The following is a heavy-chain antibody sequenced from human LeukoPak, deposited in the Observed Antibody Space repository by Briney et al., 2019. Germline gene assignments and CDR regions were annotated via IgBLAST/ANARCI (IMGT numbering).Heavy chain of an antibody. Sequence: GGSLRLSCAASGFTFSSYGMHWVRQAPGKGLEWVAVISYDGSNKYCADSVKGRFTISRDNSKNTLYLQMNSLRAEDTAVYYCAKEEVTTVTTGFDPWGQGTLVTVSS. J-gene: IGHJ5*02. CDR3: AKEEVTTVTTGFDP. CDR2: ISYDGSNK. CDR1: GFTFSSYG. V-gene: IGHV3-30*18. D-gene: IGHD4-17*01.